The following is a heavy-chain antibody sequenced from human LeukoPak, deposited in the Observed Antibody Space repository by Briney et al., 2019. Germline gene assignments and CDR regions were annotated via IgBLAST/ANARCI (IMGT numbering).Heavy chain of an antibody. Sequence: PSQTLCLTCTVSGASITSGGYYWSWIRQHPQRGLEWIGYLYYTGSSFYNPSLKSRVTISVDTSENQFSLNLNSVTAADTAVYYCATKPGYCSGGSCYSQNGNWFDPWGQGTLVTVSS. V-gene: IGHV4-31*03. CDR1: GASITSGGYY. J-gene: IGHJ5*02. CDR3: ATKPGYCSGGSCYSQNGNWFDP. CDR2: LYYTGSS. D-gene: IGHD2-15*01.